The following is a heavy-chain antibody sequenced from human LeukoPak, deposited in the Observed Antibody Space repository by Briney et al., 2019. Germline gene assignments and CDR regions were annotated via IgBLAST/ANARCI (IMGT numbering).Heavy chain of an antibody. Sequence: GGSLRLSCAASGFTFSSYAMSWVRQAPGKGLEWVSAISGSGGSTYYADSVKGRFTISRDNSKNTLYLQMSSLRAEDTAVYYCAKDLVTDIVVVPAAMQTYFDYWGQGTLVTVSS. D-gene: IGHD2-2*01. CDR1: GFTFSSYA. CDR2: ISGSGGST. CDR3: AKDLVTDIVVVPAAMQTYFDY. V-gene: IGHV3-23*01. J-gene: IGHJ4*02.